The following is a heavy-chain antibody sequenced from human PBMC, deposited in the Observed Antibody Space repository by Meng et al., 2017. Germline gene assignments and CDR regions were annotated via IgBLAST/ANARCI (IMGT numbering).Heavy chain of an antibody. CDR1: GFTFSSYA. CDR3: AKGVIGVEVAATPGYFDY. CDR2: INGSGVST. V-gene: IGHV3-23*01. Sequence: GESLKISCAASGFTFSSYAMSWVRQAPGKGLEWVSAINGSGVSTYYADSVKGRFTISRDNSKNTLYLQMNSLRAEDTAVYYCAKGVIGVEVAATPGYFDYWGQGTLVTVSS. D-gene: IGHD2-15*01. J-gene: IGHJ4*02.